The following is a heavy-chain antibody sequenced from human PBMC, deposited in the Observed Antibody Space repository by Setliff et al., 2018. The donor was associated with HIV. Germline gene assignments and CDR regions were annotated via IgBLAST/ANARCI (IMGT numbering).Heavy chain of an antibody. V-gene: IGHV4-39*07. CDR3: ARQITMVRGVYQPYYYYYMDV. CDR2: IYYSGVT. Sequence: PSETLSLTCTVSGGSISSSSSFWGWIRQPPGKGLEWIGSIYYSGVTNYNPSLKSRVTISLDTSKNQYSLKLSSVTAADTAVYYCARQITMVRGVYQPYYYYYMDVWGKGTTVTVSS. J-gene: IGHJ6*03. CDR1: GGSISSSSSF. D-gene: IGHD3-10*01.